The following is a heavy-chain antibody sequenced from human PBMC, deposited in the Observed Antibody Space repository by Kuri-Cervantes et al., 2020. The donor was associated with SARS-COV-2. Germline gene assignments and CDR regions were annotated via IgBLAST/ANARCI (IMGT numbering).Heavy chain of an antibody. V-gene: IGHV3-48*04. J-gene: IGHJ4*02. CDR3: AKGIAAAGTFVVDY. D-gene: IGHD6-13*01. Sequence: GESLKISCAASGFIFSSSWMHWVRQAPGKGLEGVSYISSSGSTIYYADSVKGRSTISRDNAKNSLYLQMNSLRAEDTAVYYCAKGIAAAGTFVVDYWGQGTLVTVSS. CDR1: GFIFSSSW. CDR2: ISSSGSTI.